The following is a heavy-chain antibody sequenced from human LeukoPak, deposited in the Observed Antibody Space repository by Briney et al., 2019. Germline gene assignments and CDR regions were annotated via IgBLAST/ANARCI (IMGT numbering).Heavy chain of an antibody. D-gene: IGHD6-19*01. CDR1: GGTFSSYA. J-gene: IGHJ4*01. CDR2: IIPIFGTA. V-gene: IGHV1-69*05. CDR3: ARGSSGWYYFDY. Sequence: SVKVSCKASGGTFSSYAISWVRQAPGQGLEWMGGIIPIFGTANYAQKFQGRVTITTDESTSTAYMELSSLRSEDTAVYYCARGSSGWYYFDYWGQGTLVTVSS.